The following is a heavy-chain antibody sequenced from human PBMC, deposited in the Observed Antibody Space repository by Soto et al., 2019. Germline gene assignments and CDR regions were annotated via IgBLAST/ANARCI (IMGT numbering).Heavy chain of an antibody. CDR3: GRGGGATVNNSYYSGMDV. V-gene: IGHV1-69*06. D-gene: IGHD4-17*01. CDR1: GGTFSSYA. Sequence: QVQLVQSGAEVKKPGSSVKVSCKASGGTFSSYAISWVRQAPGQGLEWMGGIIPIFGTANYAQKFQGRVTIPGDKPRRTAYRGLGSVRSEDTAVYYWGRGGGATVNNSYYSGMDVGGQGTTVTVSS. CDR2: IIPIFGTA. J-gene: IGHJ6*02.